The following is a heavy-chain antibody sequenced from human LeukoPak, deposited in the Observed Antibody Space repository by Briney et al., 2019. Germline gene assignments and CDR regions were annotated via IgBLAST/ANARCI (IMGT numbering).Heavy chain of an antibody. CDR2: INSNNKNI. CDR3: ASRSINWYRDNNWFDP. J-gene: IGHJ5*01. CDR1: GFTFSDYS. V-gene: IGHV3-48*01. D-gene: IGHD6-13*01. Sequence: PGGSLRLSCAASGFTFSDYSMNWVRQAPGKGRECVSYINSNNKNIWYADSVKGRFTISRDNAKNSLFLQMNSLRVEDTAIYYCASRSINWYRDNNWFDPWGQGTLVTVSS.